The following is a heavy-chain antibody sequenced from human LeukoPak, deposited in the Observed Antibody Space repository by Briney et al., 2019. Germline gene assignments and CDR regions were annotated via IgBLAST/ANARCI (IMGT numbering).Heavy chain of an antibody. J-gene: IGHJ4*02. CDR2: IYFSGST. V-gene: IGHV4-59*01. CDR3: ARGGWSLDY. CDR1: GGSISSYY. Sequence: SETLSLTCTVSGGSISSYYWSWIRQPPGKGLEWIGYIYFSGSTNYNPSLKSRVTISVDTSKNQFSLKLSSVTATDTAVYYCARGGWSLDYWGQGTLVTVSS. D-gene: IGHD2-15*01.